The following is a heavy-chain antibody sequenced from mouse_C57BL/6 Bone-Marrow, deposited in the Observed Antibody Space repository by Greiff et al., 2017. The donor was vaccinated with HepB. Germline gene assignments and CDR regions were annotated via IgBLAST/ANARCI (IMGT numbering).Heavy chain of an antibody. CDR2: IYPGSGST. CDR1: GYTFTSYW. J-gene: IGHJ3*01. CDR3: ARYGSSWFAY. V-gene: IGHV1-55*01. Sequence: VKLMESGAELVKPGASVKMSCKASGYTFTSYWITWVKQRPGQGLEWIGDIYPGSGSTNYNEKFKSKATLTVDTSSSTAYMQLSSLTSEDSAVYYCARYGSSWFAYWGQGTLVTVSA. D-gene: IGHD1-1*01.